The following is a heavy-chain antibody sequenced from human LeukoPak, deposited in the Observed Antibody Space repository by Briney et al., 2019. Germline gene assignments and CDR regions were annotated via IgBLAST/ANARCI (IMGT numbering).Heavy chain of an antibody. D-gene: IGHD1-26*01. J-gene: IGHJ5*02. Sequence: GGSLRLSCAASGFTVSSNYISWVRQAPGKGLEWVSVIYSGGNTYYADSVKGRFTISSDNSKNTLYLQMNSPRAEDTAVYYCAKTIVGVTNWFDPWGQGTLVTVSS. V-gene: IGHV3-53*01. CDR2: IYSGGNT. CDR3: AKTIVGVTNWFDP. CDR1: GFTVSSNY.